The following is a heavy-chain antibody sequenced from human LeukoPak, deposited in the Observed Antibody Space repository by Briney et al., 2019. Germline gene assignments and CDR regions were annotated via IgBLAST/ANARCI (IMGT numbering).Heavy chain of an antibody. CDR2: ISGGDGET. J-gene: IGHJ4*02. V-gene: IGHV3-23*01. CDR1: GFIFSRAW. Sequence: GGSLRLSCTASGFIFSRAWMSWVRQAPGKGLVWVSSISGGDGETDYADSVKGRVTISRDNSKNTLYLQMNSRRAEDTTVYHCAKGCYYSGSADYFDFWGQGTLVTVSS. D-gene: IGHD3-10*01. CDR3: AKGCYYSGSADYFDF.